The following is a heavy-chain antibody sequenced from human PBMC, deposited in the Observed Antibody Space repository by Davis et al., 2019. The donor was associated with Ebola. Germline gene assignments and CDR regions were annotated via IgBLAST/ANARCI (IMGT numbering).Heavy chain of an antibody. D-gene: IGHD6-19*01. J-gene: IGHJ5*02. CDR2: IYHSGST. Sequence: PSETLSLTCAVSGGSISSSNWWSWVRQPPGKGLEWIGEIYHSGSTNYNPSLKSRVTISVDKSKNQFSLKLSSVTAADTAVYYCARARAVAGTAVEIDPWGQGTLVTVSS. CDR1: GGSISSSNW. CDR3: ARARAVAGTAVEIDP. V-gene: IGHV4-4*02.